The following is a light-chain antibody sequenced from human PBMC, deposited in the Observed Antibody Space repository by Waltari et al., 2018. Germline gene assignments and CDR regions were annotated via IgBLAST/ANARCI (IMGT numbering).Light chain of an antibody. J-gene: IGKJ2*01. Sequence: EIVLTQSPATLSLSPGETATLPCRASQSVGTYLAWYQQKPGQAPRLLIYDASNRATGIPARFRGSGSGTDLTLTISSLEAEDFAVYYCQQRSNWTPHTFGQGARLEIK. CDR2: DAS. CDR1: QSVGTY. CDR3: QQRSNWTPHT. V-gene: IGKV3-11*01.